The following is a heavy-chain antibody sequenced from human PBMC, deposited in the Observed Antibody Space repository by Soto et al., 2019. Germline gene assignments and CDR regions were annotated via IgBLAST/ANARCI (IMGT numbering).Heavy chain of an antibody. CDR1: GFTFSSYD. CDR3: ARELGRYSYSSSWYGMDV. J-gene: IGHJ6*02. V-gene: IGHV3-13*01. D-gene: IGHD6-13*01. Sequence: GESLKISCAASGFTFSSYDMHWVRQATGKGLEWVSAIGTAGDTYYPGSVKGRFTISRENAKNSLYLQMNSLRAEDTAVYYCARELGRYSYSSSWYGMDVWGQGTTVTVSS. CDR2: IGTAGDT.